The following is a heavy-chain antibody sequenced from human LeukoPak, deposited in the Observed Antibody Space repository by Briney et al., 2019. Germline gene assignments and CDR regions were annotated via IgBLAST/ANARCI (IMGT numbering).Heavy chain of an antibody. V-gene: IGHV3-30*04. J-gene: IGHJ4*02. CDR2: ISYDGSNE. Sequence: GRSLRLSCAASGFTFSTYAMHWVRQAPGKGLEWVATISYDGSNEYYPDSVKGRFTISRDNSKNTLYLQMNSLRAEDTAVYYCARDPFDYWGQGTLVTVSS. CDR3: ARDPFDY. CDR1: GFTFSTYA.